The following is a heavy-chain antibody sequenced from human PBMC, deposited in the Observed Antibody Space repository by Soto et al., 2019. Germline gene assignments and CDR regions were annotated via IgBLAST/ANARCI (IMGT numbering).Heavy chain of an antibody. CDR3: AISAAHTHGTYYSAY. V-gene: IGHV6-1*01. CDR1: GDSVSSNSAA. CDR2: TYYRSKWYN. D-gene: IGHD1-26*01. J-gene: IGHJ4*02. Sequence: PSQTLSLTGASSGDSVSSNSAAWNWISQSPSRGLEWLGRTYYRSKWYNEYAVSVKSRITINPDTSKNQFSLQLNSVTPEDTAVYYCAISAAHTHGTYYSAYSAQGTLVSVSS.